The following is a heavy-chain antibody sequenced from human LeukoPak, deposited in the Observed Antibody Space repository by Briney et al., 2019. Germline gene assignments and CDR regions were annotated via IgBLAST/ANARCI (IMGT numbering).Heavy chain of an antibody. CDR3: ARDGSSGYYFDY. Sequence: GGSLRLSCAASGFTFSSYEINWARQAPGKGLEWVSYISSSGSNIYYADSVKGRFTISRDNVKSSVYLQMNSLRAEDTAVYYCARDGSSGYYFDYWGQGTPDTVSS. CDR2: ISSSGSNI. CDR1: GFTFSSYE. J-gene: IGHJ4*02. V-gene: IGHV3-48*03. D-gene: IGHD3-22*01.